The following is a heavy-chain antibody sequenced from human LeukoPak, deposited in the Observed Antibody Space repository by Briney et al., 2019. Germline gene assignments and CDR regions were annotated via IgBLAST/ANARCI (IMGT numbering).Heavy chain of an antibody. CDR2: ISGSGGTT. J-gene: IGHJ4*02. V-gene: IGHV3-23*01. CDR3: AKEFSSSWYYYFDY. Sequence: PGGSLRLSCAASEFTFSSYAMSWVRQAPGKGLEWVSAISGSGGTTYYTDSAKGRFTISRDNSKNTLYLQMNSLRAEDTAVYYCAKEFSSSWYYYFDYWGQGTLVTVSS. CDR1: EFTFSSYA. D-gene: IGHD6-13*01.